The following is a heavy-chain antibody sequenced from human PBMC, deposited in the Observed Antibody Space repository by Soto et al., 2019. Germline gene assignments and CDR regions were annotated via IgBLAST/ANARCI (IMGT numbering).Heavy chain of an antibody. J-gene: IGHJ5*02. D-gene: IGHD6-6*01. V-gene: IGHV1-69*01. CDR2: MIPIFGTE. Sequence: QVQLVQSGAEVKKPGSSVKVSCKASGGTFSSYAISWVRQAPGQGLEWMGGMIPIFGTENYAQKLQGRVIITAAESTNPASMEMGRHGSEDTDVYYCARGAYRSSIRVFHTWGQGTRVNVSS. CDR1: GGTFSSYA. CDR3: ARGAYRSSIRVFHT.